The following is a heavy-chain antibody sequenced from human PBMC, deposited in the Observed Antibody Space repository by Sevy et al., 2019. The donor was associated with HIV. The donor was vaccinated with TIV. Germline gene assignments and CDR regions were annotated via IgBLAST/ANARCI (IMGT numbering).Heavy chain of an antibody. CDR1: GFTFSKYS. J-gene: IGHJ4*02. D-gene: IGHD2-8*01. V-gene: IGHV3-23*01. Sequence: GGSLRLSCAASGFTFSKYSMSWVRQPPGKGLEGVSTLSFGGGGINYADSVKGRFTISRDNSKSSVYLQMNNLRPEDTAVYYCAREGCTKPHDYWGQGTLVTVSS. CDR2: LSFGGGGI. CDR3: AREGCTKPHDY.